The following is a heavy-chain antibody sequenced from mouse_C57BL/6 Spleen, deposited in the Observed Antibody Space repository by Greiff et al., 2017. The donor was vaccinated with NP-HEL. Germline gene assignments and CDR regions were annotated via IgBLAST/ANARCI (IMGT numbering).Heavy chain of an antibody. CDR2: IDPSDSYT. CDR3: AVNAWFAY. V-gene: IGHV1-69*01. CDR1: GYTFTSYW. D-gene: IGHD2-2*01. Sequence: QVQLQQSGAELVMPGASVKLSCKASGYTFTSYWMHWVKQRPGQGLEWIGEIDPSDSYTNYNQKFKGKSTLTVDKSSSTAYMQLSSLTSEDSAVYYCAVNAWFAYWGQGTLVTVSA. J-gene: IGHJ3*01.